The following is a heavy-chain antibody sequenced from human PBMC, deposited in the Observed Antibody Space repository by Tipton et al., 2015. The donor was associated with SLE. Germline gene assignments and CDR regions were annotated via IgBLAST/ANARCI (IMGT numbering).Heavy chain of an antibody. D-gene: IGHD2/OR15-2a*01. Sequence: QSGAEVKKPGASVRVSCKASGYTFTNYDVNWVRQATGQGLERMGWMNPNSGNTGYAQKFQGRVTMTRNTSISAAYMELSSLRSEVTAVYYCARGSVIGTFSFGVDVWGQGTTVIVSS. CDR2: MNPNSGNT. V-gene: IGHV1-8*01. CDR3: ARGSVIGTFSFGVDV. CDR1: GYTFTNYD. J-gene: IGHJ6*02.